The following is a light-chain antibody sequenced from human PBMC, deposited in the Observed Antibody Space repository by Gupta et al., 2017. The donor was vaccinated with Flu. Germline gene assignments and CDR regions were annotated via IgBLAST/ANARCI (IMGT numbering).Light chain of an antibody. V-gene: IGKV3-11*01. CDR2: DAS. CDR1: ETVSYF. J-gene: IGKJ2*01. Sequence: EIVLTQSPATLSLSPGERATLSCRASETVSYFLVWYQQKLGQAPRLLIYDASHRATGIPARFSGSGSGPDFSLSISSLEPEYSAIYYCQQRRDWPLTFGQGTKLEI. CDR3: QQRRDWPLT.